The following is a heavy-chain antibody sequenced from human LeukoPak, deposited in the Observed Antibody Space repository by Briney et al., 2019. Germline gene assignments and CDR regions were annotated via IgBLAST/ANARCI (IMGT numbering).Heavy chain of an antibody. V-gene: IGHV1-8*03. D-gene: IGHD1-20*01. J-gene: IGHJ4*02. CDR3: ARGRRCITGACPYYFDN. CDR2: MNPYSGNT. Sequence: ASVKVSCKASGYTFNNYDVNWVRQATGQGLELMGWMNPYSGNTGYAQKFQGRVTFTSATSISTAYMEVSSLSSEDTAVYYCARGRRCITGACPYYFDNWGQGTLVTVSS. CDR1: GYTFNNYD.